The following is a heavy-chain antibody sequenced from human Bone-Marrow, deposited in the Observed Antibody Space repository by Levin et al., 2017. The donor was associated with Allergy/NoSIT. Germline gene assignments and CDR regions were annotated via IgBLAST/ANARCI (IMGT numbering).Heavy chain of an antibody. V-gene: IGHV3-30*18. J-gene: IGHJ5*02. Sequence: GGSLRLSCAASGFTFSDYGMHWVRQAPGKGLEWVALISYDGGHEYYADSVRGRFTISRDNFKNMLFLEMNSLSAEDTAMYYCTKDFCDDRGHCNGDWTDAWVDTWGQGTLVTVSS. D-gene: IGHD3-10*02. CDR1: GFTFSDYG. CDR2: ISYDGGHE. CDR3: TKDFCDDRGHCNGDWTDAWVDT.